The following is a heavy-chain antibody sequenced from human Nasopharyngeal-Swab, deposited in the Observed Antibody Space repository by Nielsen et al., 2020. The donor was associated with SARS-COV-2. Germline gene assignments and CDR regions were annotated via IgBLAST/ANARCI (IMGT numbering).Heavy chain of an antibody. CDR1: GSTSSSNA. V-gene: IGHV3-23*01. CDR3: AKVAAGVY. CDR2: ISGSGGST. D-gene: IGHD6-25*01. Sequence: GGSLRLSCAASGSTSSSNAMSWVRQAPGRGLEWVSAISGSGGSTYYADSVKGRFAISRDNSKNTLYLQMNSLRAEDTAVYYCAKVAAGVYWGQGTLVTVSS. J-gene: IGHJ4*02.